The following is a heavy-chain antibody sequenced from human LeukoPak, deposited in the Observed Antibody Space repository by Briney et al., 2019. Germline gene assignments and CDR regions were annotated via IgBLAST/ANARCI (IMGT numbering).Heavy chain of an antibody. CDR2: INPNSGGT. CDR1: GYTFTGYY. V-gene: IGHV1-2*02. J-gene: IGHJ5*02. D-gene: IGHD4-11*01. CDR3: ARSGGDYSADNWFDP. Sequence: ASVTVSFKASGYTFTGYYMHWVRQAPGQGLEWMGWINPNSGGTNYAQKFQGRVTMTRDTSISTAYMELSRLRSDDTAVYYCARSGGDYSADNWFDPWGQGTLVTVSS.